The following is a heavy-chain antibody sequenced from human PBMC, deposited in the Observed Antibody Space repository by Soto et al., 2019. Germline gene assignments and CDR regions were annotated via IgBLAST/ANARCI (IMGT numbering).Heavy chain of an antibody. Sequence: QLHLVQSGAVVKKPGASVTVSCSASGYPVTAYYMHWVRQAPGRGLEWMGGINPATGAAKYTQPFPGRVTMPRDTSTSTVFLELSGLTSADTAVFYCARGGGVGVAGSAAFDMWGQGTLVTVSS. J-gene: IGHJ3*02. CDR3: ARGGGVGVAGSAAFDM. D-gene: IGHD3-3*01. CDR2: INPATGAA. V-gene: IGHV1-2*02. CDR1: GYPVTAYY.